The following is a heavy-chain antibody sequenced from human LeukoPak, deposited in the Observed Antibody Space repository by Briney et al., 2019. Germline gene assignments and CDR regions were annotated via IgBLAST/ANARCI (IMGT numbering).Heavy chain of an antibody. J-gene: IGHJ4*02. D-gene: IGHD2-2*01. CDR1: GFTFSSYA. CDR2: ISGSGGDT. V-gene: IGHV3-23*01. Sequence: GGSLRLSCAASGFTFSSYAMSWVRQAPGKGLGWVSTISGSGGDTFYANSVKGRFTISRDNSKNTLYLQMNSLRAEDTAVYYCAKGILLVPPGTRYFDYWGQGTLVTVSS. CDR3: AKGILLVPPGTRYFDY.